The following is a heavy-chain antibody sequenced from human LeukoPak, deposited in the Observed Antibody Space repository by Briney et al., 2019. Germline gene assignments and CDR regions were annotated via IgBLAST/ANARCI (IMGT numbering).Heavy chain of an antibody. CDR1: GFTFSSYA. CDR3: ASPSTVTYHWRYFDY. V-gene: IGHV3-23*01. D-gene: IGHD4-17*01. J-gene: IGHJ4*02. Sequence: PGGSLRLSCAASGFTFSSYAMSWVRQAPGKGLEWVSAISGSGGSTYYADSVKGRFTISRDNSKNTLFLQMNSLRAEDTAVYYCASPSTVTYHWRYFDYWGQGTLVTVSS. CDR2: ISGSGGST.